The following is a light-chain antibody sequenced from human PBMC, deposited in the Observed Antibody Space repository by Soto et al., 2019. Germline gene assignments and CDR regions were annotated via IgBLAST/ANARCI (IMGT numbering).Light chain of an antibody. J-gene: IGKJ4*01. V-gene: IGKV1-39*01. CDR3: QQGDSFPFT. CDR1: QSISSY. Sequence: DIQMTQSPSSLSASVGDRVTITCRASQSISSYLNWYQQKPGKAPKLLIYAASSLQSGVPSRFSGSGSGTDVTLTISSLQPEDFATYYCQQGDSFPFTFGGGTKVDIK. CDR2: AAS.